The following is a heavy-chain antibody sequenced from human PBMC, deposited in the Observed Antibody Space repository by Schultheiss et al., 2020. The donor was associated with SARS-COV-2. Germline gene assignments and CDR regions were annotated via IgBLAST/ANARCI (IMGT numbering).Heavy chain of an antibody. D-gene: IGHD6-6*01. CDR2: IYSCGST. Sequence: GGSLRLSCAASGFTFSSYAMHWVRQAPGKGLEWVAVIYSCGSTYYADSVKGRFTISRDNSKNTLYLQMNSLRAEDTAVYYCARAVLDSSSYDYWGQGTLVTVSS. V-gene: IGHV3-66*01. CDR1: GFTFSSYA. J-gene: IGHJ4*02. CDR3: ARAVLDSSSYDY.